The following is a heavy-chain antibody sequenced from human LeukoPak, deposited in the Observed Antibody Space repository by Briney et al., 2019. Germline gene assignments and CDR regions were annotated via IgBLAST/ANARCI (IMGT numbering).Heavy chain of an antibody. D-gene: IGHD4-17*01. CDR1: GFTFSSYG. J-gene: IGHJ5*02. Sequence: GRSLRLSCAASGFTFSSYGMRWVRQAPGKGLEWVAVIWYDGSNKYYADSVKGRFTISRDNSKNTLYLQMNSLRAEDTAVYYCARGAHFGDYNNWFDPWGQGTLVTVSS. CDR2: IWYDGSNK. V-gene: IGHV3-33*01. CDR3: ARGAHFGDYNNWFDP.